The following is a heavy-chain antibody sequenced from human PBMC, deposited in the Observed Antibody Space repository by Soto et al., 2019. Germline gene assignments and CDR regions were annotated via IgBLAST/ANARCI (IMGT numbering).Heavy chain of an antibody. CDR2: MNPNNGNT. D-gene: IGHD6-19*01. V-gene: IGHV1-8*01. J-gene: IGHJ4*02. CDR3: ATSGSGWYLF. CDR1: GYTFTSYD. Sequence: QVQLVQSGAEVKKPGASVKVSYKVSGYTFTSYDINWVRQATGQGLEWMGWMNPNNGNTGFAQKFQGRITMTRNTSISTAYIELSSLRSEDTAVYYCATSGSGWYLFWGQGTLVTVSS.